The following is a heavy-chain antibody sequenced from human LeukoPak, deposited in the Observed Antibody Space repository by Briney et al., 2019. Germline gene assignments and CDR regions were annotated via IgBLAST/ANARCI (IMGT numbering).Heavy chain of an antibody. Sequence: SETLSLTCTVSGGSISSYYWSWIRQPPGKGLEWIGYIYYSGSTNYNPSLKSRVTISVDTSKNQFSLKLSSVTAADTAVYYCARVPSRDGYYFDYWGQGTLVTVSS. J-gene: IGHJ4*02. CDR3: ARVPSRDGYYFDY. CDR2: IYYSGST. CDR1: GGSISSYY. D-gene: IGHD5-24*01. V-gene: IGHV4-59*01.